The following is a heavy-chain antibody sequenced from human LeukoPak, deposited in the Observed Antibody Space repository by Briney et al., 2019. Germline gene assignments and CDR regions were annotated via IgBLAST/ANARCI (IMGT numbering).Heavy chain of an antibody. CDR2: ISSSSNTI. D-gene: IGHD4-11*01. J-gene: IGHJ4*02. CDR3: VRDRNYAFDY. Sequence: AGGSLSFVCEPSGLSISSYSMNWVRQAPGKGLEWVSYISSSSNTIDYADSVKGRFTISRDNAKNSLSLQMNSLRDEDTAVYYCVRDRNYAFDYWGQGTLVTVSS. V-gene: IGHV3-48*02. CDR1: GLSISSYS.